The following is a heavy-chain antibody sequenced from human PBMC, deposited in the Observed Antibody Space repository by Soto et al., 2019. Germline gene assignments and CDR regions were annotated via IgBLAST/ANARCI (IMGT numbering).Heavy chain of an antibody. J-gene: IGHJ6*02. CDR1: GGTFSMYA. Sequence: QVQLVQSGPEVKKPGSSVKVSCKASGGTFSMYAISWVRQAPGQGLEWMGGIIPMFRTANYAQKFQGRVIITAEESTSTAHMELSSLRTEDTAVYYCARMSDHNSGRLMDVCGHGTTVTVSS. V-gene: IGHV1-69*01. CDR2: IIPMFRTA. D-gene: IGHD1-1*01. CDR3: ARMSDHNSGRLMDV.